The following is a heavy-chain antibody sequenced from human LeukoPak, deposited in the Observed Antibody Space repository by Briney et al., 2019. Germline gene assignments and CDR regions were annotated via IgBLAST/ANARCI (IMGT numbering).Heavy chain of an antibody. D-gene: IGHD3-10*01. CDR1: AFTFSSYA. CDR2: ISGSGGST. V-gene: IGHV3-23*01. CDR3: AKDYYGSGVVGYFDY. Sequence: GGSLRLSCAASAFTFSSYAMSWVRQAPGKGLEWVSGISGSGGSTYYADSVKGRFTISRDNSKNTLYLQMNSLRAEDTAVYYCAKDYYGSGVVGYFDYWGQGTLVTVSS. J-gene: IGHJ4*02.